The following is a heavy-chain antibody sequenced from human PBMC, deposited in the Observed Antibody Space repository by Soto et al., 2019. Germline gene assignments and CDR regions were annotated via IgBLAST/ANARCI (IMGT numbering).Heavy chain of an antibody. CDR3: ARDKEGYCSGGSCYSGVDY. CDR2: IYYSGST. V-gene: IGHV4-59*01. J-gene: IGHJ4*02. Sequence: QVQLQESGPGLVKPSETLSLTCTVSGGSISSYYWSWIRQPPGQGLEWIVYIYYSGSTNYNPSLKSRVTISVDTSKNQFSLKLSSVTAADTAVYYCARDKEGYCSGGSCYSGVDYWGQGPLVTVSS. D-gene: IGHD2-15*01. CDR1: GGSISSYY.